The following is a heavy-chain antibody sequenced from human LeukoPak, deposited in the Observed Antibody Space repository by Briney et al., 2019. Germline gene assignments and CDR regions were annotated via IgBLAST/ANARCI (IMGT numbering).Heavy chain of an antibody. CDR2: IKQDGSEK. CDR1: GFTFSSYG. J-gene: IGHJ6*03. CDR3: ARDPYSGGYGDYYYYYMDL. Sequence: GGSLRLSCAASGFTFSSYGMHWVRQAPGKGLEWVANIKQDGSEKYYVDSVKGRFTISRDNAKNSLYLQMNSLRAEDTAVYYCARDPYSGGYGDYYYYYMDLWGQGTTVTISS. V-gene: IGHV3-7*01. D-gene: IGHD1-26*01.